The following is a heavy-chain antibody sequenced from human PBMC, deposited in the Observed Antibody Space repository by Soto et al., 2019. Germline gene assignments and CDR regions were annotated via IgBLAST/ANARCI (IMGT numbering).Heavy chain of an antibody. CDR3: AKVPIMYSSSWYYFDY. V-gene: IGHV3-30*18. J-gene: IGHJ4*02. CDR1: GFTFSSYG. CDR2: ISYDGSNK. Sequence: QVQLAESGGGVVQPGRSLRLSCAASGFTFSSYGMHWVRQAPGKGLEWVAVISYDGSNKYYADSVKGRFTISRDNSKNTLYLQMNSLRAEDTAVYYCAKVPIMYSSSWYYFDYWGQGTLVTVSS. D-gene: IGHD6-13*01.